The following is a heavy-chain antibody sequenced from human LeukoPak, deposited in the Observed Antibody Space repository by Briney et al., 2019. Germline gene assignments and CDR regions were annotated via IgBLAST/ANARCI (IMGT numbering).Heavy chain of an antibody. Sequence: GGSLRLSCTASGFTFSSYAMSWVRQAPGKGLEWVSGISGSGGSTYYADSVKGRFTISRDNSKNTLYLQMNSLRAEDTAVYYCARNWGYHDYWGQGTLVTVSS. CDR1: GFTFSSYA. V-gene: IGHV3-23*01. D-gene: IGHD7-27*01. J-gene: IGHJ4*02. CDR2: ISGSGGST. CDR3: ARNWGYHDY.